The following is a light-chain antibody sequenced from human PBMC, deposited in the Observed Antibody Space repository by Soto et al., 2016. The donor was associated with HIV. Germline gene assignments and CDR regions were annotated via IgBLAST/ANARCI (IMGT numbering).Light chain of an antibody. CDR1: KLGEKY. CDR2: QDT. J-gene: IGLJ3*02. V-gene: IGLV3-1*01. CDR3: QTWDSSTPRV. Sequence: SYELIQAPSVSVSPGQTVSITCSGDKLGEKYACWYQQKSGQAPVLVIYQDTKRPSGIPERFSGSNSGSTATLTISGTQAMDEADYFCQTWDSSTPRVFGGGTKVDRP.